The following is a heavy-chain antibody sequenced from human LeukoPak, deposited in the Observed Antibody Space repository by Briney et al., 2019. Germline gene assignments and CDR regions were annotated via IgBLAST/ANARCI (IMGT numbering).Heavy chain of an antibody. CDR1: GGSISSYY. CDR3: ARVGGIAAYNWFDP. Sequence: SETLSLTCTVSGGSISSYYWSWIRQPPGKGLEWIGYIYHSGSTNYNPSLKSRVTISVDTSKNQFSLKLRSVTAADTAVYYCARVGGIAAYNWFDPWGQGTLVTVSS. CDR2: IYHSGST. J-gene: IGHJ5*02. D-gene: IGHD6-25*01. V-gene: IGHV4-59*01.